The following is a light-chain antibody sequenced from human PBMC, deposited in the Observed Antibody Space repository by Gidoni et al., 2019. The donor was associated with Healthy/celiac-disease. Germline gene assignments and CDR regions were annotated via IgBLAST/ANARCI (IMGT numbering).Light chain of an antibody. J-gene: IGLJ2*01. CDR2: EVS. V-gene: IGLV2-14*01. CDR1: SSDVGGYNY. Sequence: GQSITISCTGTSSDVGGYNYVYWYQQHPGKAPKLMIYEVSNRPSGVSNRFSGSKSGNTASLTISGLQAEDEADYYCSSYTSSSTPHVVFGGGTKLTVL. CDR3: SSYTSSSTPHVV.